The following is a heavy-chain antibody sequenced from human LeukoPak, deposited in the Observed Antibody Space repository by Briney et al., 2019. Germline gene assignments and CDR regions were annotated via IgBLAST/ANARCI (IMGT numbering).Heavy chain of an antibody. CDR1: GGSISSYY. CDR3: ARGVYSSSWFDY. V-gene: IGHV4-59*08. J-gene: IGHJ4*02. Sequence: TPSETLSLTCTISGGSISSYYWSWIRQPPGKGLEWIGYIYYSGSTNYNPSLKSRVTISVDTSKNQFSLKLSSVSAADTAVYYCARGVYSSSWFDYWGQGTLVTVSS. D-gene: IGHD6-13*01. CDR2: IYYSGST.